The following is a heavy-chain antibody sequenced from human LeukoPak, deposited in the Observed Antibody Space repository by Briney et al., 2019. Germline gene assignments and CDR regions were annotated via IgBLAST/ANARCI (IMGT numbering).Heavy chain of an antibody. Sequence: GGSLRLSCAASGFTFSSYAISWVRQAPGKGLEWVSAISDSGGSTYYADSVKGRFTISRDNSKNTLYLQMNSLRAEDTAVYYCAKLIAVAGTPSGEDYWGQGTLVTVSS. CDR3: AKLIAVAGTPSGEDY. CDR1: GFTFSSYA. V-gene: IGHV3-23*01. CDR2: ISDSGGST. J-gene: IGHJ4*02. D-gene: IGHD6-19*01.